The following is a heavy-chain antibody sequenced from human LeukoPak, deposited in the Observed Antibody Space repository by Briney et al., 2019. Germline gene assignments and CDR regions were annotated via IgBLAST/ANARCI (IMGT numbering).Heavy chain of an antibody. CDR3: ARDSRMTTVTIYPDY. D-gene: IGHD4-17*01. Sequence: GGSLRLSCAASGFTFSSYSMNWGRQAPGKGLEWVSSISSSSSYIYYADSVKGRFTISRDNAKNSLYLQMNSLRAEDTAVYYCARDSRMTTVTIYPDYWGQGTLVTVSS. CDR1: GFTFSSYS. V-gene: IGHV3-21*01. J-gene: IGHJ4*02. CDR2: ISSSSSYI.